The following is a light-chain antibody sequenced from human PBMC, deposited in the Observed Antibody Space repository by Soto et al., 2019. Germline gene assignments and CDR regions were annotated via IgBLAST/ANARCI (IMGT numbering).Light chain of an antibody. CDR1: QSVGNNY. Sequence: EIVLTQSPGPLSLSPGEKTTLSCRASQSVGNNYLAWYQQKPGQAPRLLIYGASSRATGIPDRFSGSGSGTDFTLTITRLEPEDFAVYSCQQYGSSGSTFGQGTKV. V-gene: IGKV3-20*01. CDR3: QQYGSSGST. CDR2: GAS. J-gene: IGKJ1*01.